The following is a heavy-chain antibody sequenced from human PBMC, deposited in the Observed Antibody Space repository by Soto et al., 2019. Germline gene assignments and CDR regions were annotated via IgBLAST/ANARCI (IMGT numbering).Heavy chain of an antibody. J-gene: IGHJ6*03. Sequence: SETLSLTCTVSGGSISSSSYYWGWIRQPPGKGLEWIGSIYYSGSTYYNPSLKSRVTISVDTSKNQFSLKLSSVTAADTAVYYCARPVCSSTSCYYYYMDVWGKGTTVTVSS. CDR1: GGSISSSSYY. CDR2: IYYSGST. CDR3: ARPVCSSTSCYYYYMDV. V-gene: IGHV4-39*01. D-gene: IGHD2-2*01.